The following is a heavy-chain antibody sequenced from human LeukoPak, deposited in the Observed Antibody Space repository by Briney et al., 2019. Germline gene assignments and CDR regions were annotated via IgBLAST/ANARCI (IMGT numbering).Heavy chain of an antibody. CDR3: ARVGVRGVIKVFDY. J-gene: IGHJ4*02. V-gene: IGHV4-34*01. D-gene: IGHD3-10*01. CDR1: GGSFSGYY. CDR2: INHSGST. Sequence: SETLSLTCAVYGGSFSGYYRSWIRQPPGKGLEWIGEINHSGSTNYNPSLKSRVTMSVDTSKNQFSLKLSSVTAADTAVYYCARVGVRGVIKVFDYWGQGTLVTVSS.